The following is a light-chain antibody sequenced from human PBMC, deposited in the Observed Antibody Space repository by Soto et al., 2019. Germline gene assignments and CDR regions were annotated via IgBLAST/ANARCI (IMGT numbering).Light chain of an antibody. CDR1: QSISSW. CDR2: DAS. V-gene: IGKV1-5*01. Sequence: DIQMTQSPSTLSASVGDRVTITCRASQSISSWLAWYQQKPGKAPKLLIYDASSLESGVPSRFSGSGSGTEFTLTISRLQPYDFATYYCQQYNSYSFGQGTKVEIK. CDR3: QQYNSYS. J-gene: IGKJ1*01.